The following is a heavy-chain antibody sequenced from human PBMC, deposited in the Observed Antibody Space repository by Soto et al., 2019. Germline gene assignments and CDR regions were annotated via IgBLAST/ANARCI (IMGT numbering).Heavy chain of an antibody. CDR2: TVIGGGT. D-gene: IGHD2-2*01. V-gene: IGHV3-53*02. CDR3: ARKPPSAIQGWAFGMDV. Sequence: EVQLVETGGGLIQPGGSLRLSCAASGFTVTDNSIIWVRQPPGKGLEWVSTTVIGGGTNYADTVKGRFTVSRDNSKNTLYLQMNNLRVEDTAVYYCARKPPSAIQGWAFGMDVWGQGTTVFVSS. J-gene: IGHJ6*02. CDR1: GFTVTDNS.